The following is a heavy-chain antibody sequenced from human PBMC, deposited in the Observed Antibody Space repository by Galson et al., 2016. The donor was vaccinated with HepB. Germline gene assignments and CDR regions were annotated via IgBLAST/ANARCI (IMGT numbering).Heavy chain of an antibody. CDR1: GYTFTSYW. Sequence: QSGAEVKKTGESLRNSCKGSGYTFTSYWITWVRQIPGTALEWMGRIDPSDSYSDYSPSFQGHVTISVDNSITTAYLQWSSLKASDTAVYYCAKTGGAATGHWYFDLWGRGTLVTVSS. CDR3: AKTGGAATGHWYFDL. V-gene: IGHV5-10-1*01. J-gene: IGHJ2*01. D-gene: IGHD1-1*01. CDR2: IDPSDSYS.